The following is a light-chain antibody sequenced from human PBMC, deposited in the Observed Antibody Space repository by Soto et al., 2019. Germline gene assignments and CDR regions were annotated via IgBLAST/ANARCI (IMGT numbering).Light chain of an antibody. V-gene: IGKV1-5*03. Sequence: IQMTQSPSTLSASVGDRVTVTCRASQSTSSWLAWYQQKPGKAPKLLIYKASSLESGVPSRFSGSGSGTEFTLTISSLQPDDFATYYCQEYNGYSYTFGQGTKLEIK. CDR1: QSTSSW. CDR3: QEYNGYSYT. J-gene: IGKJ2*01. CDR2: KAS.